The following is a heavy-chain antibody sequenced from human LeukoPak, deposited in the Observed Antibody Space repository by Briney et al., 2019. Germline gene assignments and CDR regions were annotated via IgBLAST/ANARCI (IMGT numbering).Heavy chain of an antibody. V-gene: IGHV4-39*01. CDR3: ARALDCSSTSCDTNWFDP. CDR2: IYYSGST. D-gene: IGHD2-2*01. J-gene: IGHJ5*02. Sequence: MSSETLSLTCTVSGGSISSSSYYWGWIRQPPGKGLEWIGSIYYSGSTYYNPSLKSRVTISVDTSKNQFSLKLSSVTAADTAVYYCARALDCSSTSCDTNWFDPWGQGTLVTVSS. CDR1: GGSISSSSYY.